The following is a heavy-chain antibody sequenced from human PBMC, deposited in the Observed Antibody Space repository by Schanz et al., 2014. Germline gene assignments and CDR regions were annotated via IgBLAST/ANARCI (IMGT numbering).Heavy chain of an antibody. J-gene: IGHJ3*01. Sequence: QVQLQESGPGLVKPSGTLSLTCAVSGASISSDNWWSWVRQPPGKGLEWIGEIFHSGTTNYNPSLESRVTISVDKSKTQFSLFLSSMTAADTAVYYCTRSTLWSYDVWGRGTMVIVSS. CDR2: IFHSGTT. D-gene: IGHD2-21*01. CDR1: GASISSDNW. V-gene: IGHV4-4*02. CDR3: TRSTLWSYDV.